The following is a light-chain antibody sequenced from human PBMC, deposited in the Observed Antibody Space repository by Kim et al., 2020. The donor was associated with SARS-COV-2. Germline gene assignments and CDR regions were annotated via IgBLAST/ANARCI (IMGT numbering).Light chain of an antibody. CDR3: QQVNTFPRT. CDR1: QDISNH. CDR2: AAS. J-gene: IGKJ1*01. Sequence: ASVGDRVTIACRASQDISNHLAWYQQNPGKAPEVLIYAASTLQPGVPSRFSGSGSGTEFTLTISSLQPEDFATYCCQQVNTFPRTFGQGTKVDIK. V-gene: IGKV1-9*01.